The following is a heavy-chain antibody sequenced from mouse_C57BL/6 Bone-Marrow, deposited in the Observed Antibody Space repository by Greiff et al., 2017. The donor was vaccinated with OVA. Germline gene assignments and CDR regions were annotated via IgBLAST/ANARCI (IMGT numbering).Heavy chain of an antibody. CDR1: GYTFTSYW. Sequence: QVQLQQPGAELVRPGSSVKLSCKASGYTFTSYWMHWVKQRPIQGLEWIGKIDPSDSETHYNQKFKDKATLTVDKSSSTAYMQLSSLTSEDSAVYYCARRGHYSNYGGFAYWGQGTLVTVSA. V-gene: IGHV1-52*01. CDR3: ARRGHYSNYGGFAY. D-gene: IGHD2-5*01. J-gene: IGHJ3*01. CDR2: IDPSDSET.